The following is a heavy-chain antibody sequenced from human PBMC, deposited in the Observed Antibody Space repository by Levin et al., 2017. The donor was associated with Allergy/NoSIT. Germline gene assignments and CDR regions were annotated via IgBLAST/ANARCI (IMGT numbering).Heavy chain of an antibody. D-gene: IGHD3-10*01. J-gene: IGHJ4*02. Sequence: GSLKISCAASGFTFSSYAMSWVRQAPGKGLEWVSVITGSGGITYYADSVKGRFTISRDNSKNTLYLQMNSLRAEDTAVYYCARPGSLGYGTPAYWGQGTLVTVSS. CDR3: ARPGSLGYGTPAY. CDR2: ITGSGGIT. V-gene: IGHV3-23*01. CDR1: GFTFSSYA.